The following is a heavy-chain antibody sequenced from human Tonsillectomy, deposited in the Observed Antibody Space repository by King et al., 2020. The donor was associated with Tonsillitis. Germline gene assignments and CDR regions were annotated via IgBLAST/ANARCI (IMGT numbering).Heavy chain of an antibody. D-gene: IGHD3-3*01. CDR3: AKDSGDFWSAYYGADNWFDP. Sequence: VQLVESGGGVVQPGGSLRLSCAASVFTFDDYAMHWFRRAPGKGLEWFSLIIVDGGSTYYADSVKGRFTISRYNSKNYLLLQMNSLRTEDTALYYCAKDSGDFWSAYYGADNWFDPWGQGTLVTVSS. V-gene: IGHV3-43*02. J-gene: IGHJ5*02. CDR1: VFTFDDYA. CDR2: IIVDGGST.